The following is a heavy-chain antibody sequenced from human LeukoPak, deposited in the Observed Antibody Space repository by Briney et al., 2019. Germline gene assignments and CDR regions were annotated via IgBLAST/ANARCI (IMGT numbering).Heavy chain of an antibody. V-gene: IGHV3-66*02. D-gene: IGHD5-24*01. CDR1: GFTVRSNY. Sequence: GGSLRLSCAASGFTVRSNYMSWVRQAPGKGLEWVSVIYSGGSTYYADSVKGRFTISRDNSKNTLYLQMNSLRAEDTAVYYCARDQDGYNYYFDYWGQGTLVTVSS. CDR3: ARDQDGYNYYFDY. J-gene: IGHJ4*02. CDR2: IYSGGST.